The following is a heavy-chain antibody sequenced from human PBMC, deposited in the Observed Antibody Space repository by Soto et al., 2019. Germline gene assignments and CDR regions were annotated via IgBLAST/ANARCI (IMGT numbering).Heavy chain of an antibody. D-gene: IGHD3-9*01. CDR3: GRLEGLATISYYFDY. V-gene: IGHV4-39*02. Sequence: ETLSLTCTVSGGSVSSSSYYWGWVRQPPGKGLEWIGSVYYSGSTYYNPSLESRVTISVDKSKNHFSLKLMSLSAADTAVYYCGRLEGLATISYYFDYWGQGALVTVSS. CDR2: VYYSGST. CDR1: GGSVSSSSYY. J-gene: IGHJ4*02.